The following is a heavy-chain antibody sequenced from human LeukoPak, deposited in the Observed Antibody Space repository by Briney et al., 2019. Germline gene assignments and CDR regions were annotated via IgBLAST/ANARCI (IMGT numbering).Heavy chain of an antibody. Sequence: GGSLRLSCAASGFTFSSYTMNWVRQAPGKGLEWVSSISSSSSYIYYADSVKGRFTISRDNGKNSLVLQMNSLRAEDTAVYYCAGSGTHYDVLYYFDYWGQGTLVTVSS. CDR3: AGSGTHYDVLYYFDY. D-gene: IGHD3-10*01. CDR1: GFTFSSYT. CDR2: ISSSSSYI. V-gene: IGHV3-21*01. J-gene: IGHJ4*02.